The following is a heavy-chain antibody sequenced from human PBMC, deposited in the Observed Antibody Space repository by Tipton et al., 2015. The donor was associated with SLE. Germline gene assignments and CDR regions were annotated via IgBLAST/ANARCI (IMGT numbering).Heavy chain of an antibody. V-gene: IGHV4-61*09. CDR3: ARQSMAARPDFDF. CDR2: VYPGGTS. D-gene: IGHD6-6*01. Sequence: TLSLTCTVSNGSISSGSYYWSWIRQPAGKGLEWIGHVYPGGTSDYNASLKSRVDISIDTSKNQLSLKLTSVTAADTAMYYCARQSMAARPDFDFWGQGTLVTVSS. J-gene: IGHJ4*02. CDR1: NGSISSGSYY.